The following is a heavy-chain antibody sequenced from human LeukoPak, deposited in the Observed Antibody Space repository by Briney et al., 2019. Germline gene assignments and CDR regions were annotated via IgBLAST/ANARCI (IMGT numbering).Heavy chain of an antibody. CDR3: AKGYGWEASYYYYYMDV. V-gene: IGHV1-8*03. Sequence: ASVKVSCKASGYTFTSYDINWVRQATGQGLEWMGWMNPSSGNTGYAQKFQGRVTITRNTSISTAYMELSSLRTEDTAVYYCAKGYGWEASYYYYYMDVWGKGTTVTFSS. CDR1: GYTFTSYD. J-gene: IGHJ6*03. D-gene: IGHD1-26*01. CDR2: MNPSSGNT.